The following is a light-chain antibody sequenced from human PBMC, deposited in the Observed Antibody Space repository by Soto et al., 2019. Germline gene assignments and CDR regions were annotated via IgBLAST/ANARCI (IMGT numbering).Light chain of an antibody. CDR2: NVN. J-gene: IGLJ2*01. CDR3: SSYTNPNTVV. V-gene: IGLV2-14*03. Sequence: QSALTQVASVSGSPGQSITISCTGTSSDVGGYDYVCWYQQHPGKAPKLMIYNVNYRPSGVSDRFSGSKAGDTASLTISGLQAEDEANYYCSSYTNPNTVVFGGGTKLTVL. CDR1: SSDVGGYDY.